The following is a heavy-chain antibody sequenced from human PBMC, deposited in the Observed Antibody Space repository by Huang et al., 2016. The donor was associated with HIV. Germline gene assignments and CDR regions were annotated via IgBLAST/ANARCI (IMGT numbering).Heavy chain of an antibody. CDR3: ARVRCSGGYCYGWFDT. Sequence: QVQLQQSGPGLVRPSQTLSLTCAISGDRVSSSSSAWNWIRQSPSRGLVWLERKYDRAKWNNDFAASVRTRMTSNPDTSKNQFSLRLNSVTPDDTAVYYCARVRCSGGYCYGWFDTWGQGILVTVSS. J-gene: IGHJ5*02. CDR1: GDRVSSSSSA. V-gene: IGHV6-1*01. CDR2: KYDRAKWNN. D-gene: IGHD2-15*01.